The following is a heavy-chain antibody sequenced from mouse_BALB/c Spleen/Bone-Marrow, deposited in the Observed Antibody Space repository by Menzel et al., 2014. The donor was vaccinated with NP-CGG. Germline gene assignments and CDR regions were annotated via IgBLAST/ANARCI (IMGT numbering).Heavy chain of an antibody. D-gene: IGHD2-14*01. CDR2: ISYSGFT. J-gene: IGHJ3*01. Sequence: DVKLQESGPGLVKPSQSLSLTCTVTGYSITSDYAWNWIRQFPGNKLECMGYISYSGFTSYNPSLKSRISITRDTSKNQFFLQLNSVTTEDTATYYCSRDYRYDTWFSYWGQGTLVTVSA. CDR1: GYSITSDYA. CDR3: SRDYRYDTWFSY. V-gene: IGHV3-2*02.